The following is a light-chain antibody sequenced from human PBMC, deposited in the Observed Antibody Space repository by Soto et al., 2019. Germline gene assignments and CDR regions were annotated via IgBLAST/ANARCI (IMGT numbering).Light chain of an antibody. J-gene: IGLJ1*01. CDR2: EVR. V-gene: IGLV2-14*03. CDR1: SSDVGAYDF. Sequence: QSALTQPASVSGSPGQSIAISCTGTSSDVGAYDFVSWYQQHPDKAPKLLIYEVRNRPSGVSDRFSGSKFVNTATLTISGLQAEDEADYYCSSLTSSNARVFGTGTKLTVL. CDR3: SSLTSSNARV.